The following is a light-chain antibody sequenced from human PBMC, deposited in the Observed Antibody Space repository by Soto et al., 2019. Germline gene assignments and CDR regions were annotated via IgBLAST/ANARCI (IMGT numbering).Light chain of an antibody. CDR3: GSYTSGGNYV. CDR1: SSDDAAYNF. Sequence: QSALTQPASVSGSPGQSVAISCTGTSSDDAAYNFVSWYQQHPGKAPKLMVFDVSNRPSGVSDRFSGSKSGNTASLTISGLQAEDEADYYCGSYTSGGNYVFGTGTKLTVL. CDR2: DVS. J-gene: IGLJ1*01. V-gene: IGLV2-14*01.